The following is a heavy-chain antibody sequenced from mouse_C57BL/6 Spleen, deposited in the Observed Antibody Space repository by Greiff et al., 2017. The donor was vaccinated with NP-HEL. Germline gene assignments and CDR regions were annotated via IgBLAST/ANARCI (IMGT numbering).Heavy chain of an antibody. CDR2: IDPSDSYT. D-gene: IGHD1-1*01. Sequence: QVQLQQPGAELVMPGASVKLSCKASGYTFTSYWMHWVKQRPGQGLEWIGEIDPSDSYTNYNLKFKGKSTLTVDKSSSTAYMQLSSLTSEDSAVYYCARSGYYGSSYGYWGQGTTLTVSS. CDR3: ARSGYYGSSYGY. J-gene: IGHJ2*01. CDR1: GYTFTSYW. V-gene: IGHV1-69*01.